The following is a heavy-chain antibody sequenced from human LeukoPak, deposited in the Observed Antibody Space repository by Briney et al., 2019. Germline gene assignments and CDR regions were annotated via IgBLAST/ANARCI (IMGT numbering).Heavy chain of an antibody. CDR1: GGSFSGCY. D-gene: IGHD6-13*01. CDR2: INHSGST. V-gene: IGHV4-34*01. Sequence: SETLSLTCAVYGGSFSGCYWSWIRQPPGKGLEWIGEINHSGSTNYNPSLKSRVTISVDTSKNQFSLKLSSVTAADTAVYYCATSDSIAAAGTFSYWGQGTLVTVSS. CDR3: ATSDSIAAAGTFSY. J-gene: IGHJ4*02.